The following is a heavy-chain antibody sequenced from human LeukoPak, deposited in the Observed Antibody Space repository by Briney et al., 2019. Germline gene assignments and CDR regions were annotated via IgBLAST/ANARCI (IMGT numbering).Heavy chain of an antibody. D-gene: IGHD2-2*01. J-gene: IGHJ4*02. CDR1: GYTFNSYG. CDR2: ISGYNGDT. V-gene: IGHV1-18*01. CDR3: ARGLPAPKGLGIEY. Sequence: SVKVSCKASGYTFNSYGLSWVRQAPGQGLEWMGWISGYNGDTNYAQKFQDRVTMTTDTSTTTAYMELRSLRSDDTAVYYCARGLPAPKGLGIEYWGQGTLVTVSS.